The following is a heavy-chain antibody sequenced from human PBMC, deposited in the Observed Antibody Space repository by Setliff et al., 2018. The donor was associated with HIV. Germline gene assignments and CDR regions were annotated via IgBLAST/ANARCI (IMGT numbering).Heavy chain of an antibody. Sequence: PSETLSLTCTVSGGSISGSSYFLAWIRQPPGRGLEWIGSISYSGSTSYNPSLESRVTMSVDTSKNQFSLRLSSVAAADTAVYYCARSVTWSRYCSGASCPLDAFDLWGQGTMVTVSS. J-gene: IGHJ3*01. CDR3: ARSVTWSRYCSGASCPLDAFDL. V-gene: IGHV4-39*01. CDR2: ISYSGST. D-gene: IGHD2-15*01. CDR1: GGSISGSSYF.